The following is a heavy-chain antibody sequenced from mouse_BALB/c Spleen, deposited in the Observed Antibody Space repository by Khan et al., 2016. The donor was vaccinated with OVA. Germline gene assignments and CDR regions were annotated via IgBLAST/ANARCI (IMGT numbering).Heavy chain of an antibody. CDR2: IFPGSGDT. Sequence: QVRLQQSGPELVKPGSSMKMSCKASGYTFTDYVLNWVRQRTGQGLEWIGQIFPGSGDTYYNEKFKDRATLTADKSSNTVYMQLGSLTSENSAVYFCARSGYGSWVYWGQGTTLTVSS. CDR3: ARSGYGSWVY. D-gene: IGHD1-1*01. J-gene: IGHJ2*01. V-gene: IGHV1-77*01. CDR1: GYTFTDYV.